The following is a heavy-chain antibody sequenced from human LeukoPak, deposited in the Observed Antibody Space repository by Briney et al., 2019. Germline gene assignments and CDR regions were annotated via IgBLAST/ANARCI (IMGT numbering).Heavy chain of an antibody. J-gene: IGHJ4*02. CDR3: AKDIPDIVVVPAAMGADY. Sequence: GGSLRLSCAASGFTFSSYGMHWVRQAPGKGLEWVAFIRYDGSNKYYADSVKGRFTISRDNSKNTLYLQMNSLRAEDTAVYYCAKDIPDIVVVPAAMGADYWGQGTLVTVSS. D-gene: IGHD2-2*01. CDR2: IRYDGSNK. CDR1: GFTFSSYG. V-gene: IGHV3-30*02.